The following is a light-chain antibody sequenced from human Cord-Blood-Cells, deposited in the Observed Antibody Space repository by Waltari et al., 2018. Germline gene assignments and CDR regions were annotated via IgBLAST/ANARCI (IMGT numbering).Light chain of an antibody. Sequence: EIVMTQSPATLSVSPGERATLSCRASQSVSSNLAWYQQKPGQAPRLLIYGASTRATGIPAMCSGSGSGTEFTLTISSRQSEDFAVYYCQQYNNWPPYTFGQGTKLEIK. J-gene: IGKJ2*01. CDR1: QSVSSN. CDR3: QQYNNWPPYT. V-gene: IGKV3-15*01. CDR2: GAS.